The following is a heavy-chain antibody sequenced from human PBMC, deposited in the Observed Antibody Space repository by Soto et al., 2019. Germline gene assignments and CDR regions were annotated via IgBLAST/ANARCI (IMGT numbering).Heavy chain of an antibody. D-gene: IGHD6-13*01. Sequence: GGSLRLPCAASGFNFSSYAMSWIRQAPGKGLEWVSAISGSGGSTYYADSVKGRFTISRDNSKNTLYLQMNSLRAEDTAVYYCAKAATASIAAAAFFDYWGQGTLVTVSS. CDR2: ISGSGGST. J-gene: IGHJ4*02. V-gene: IGHV3-23*01. CDR3: AKAATASIAAAAFFDY. CDR1: GFNFSSYA.